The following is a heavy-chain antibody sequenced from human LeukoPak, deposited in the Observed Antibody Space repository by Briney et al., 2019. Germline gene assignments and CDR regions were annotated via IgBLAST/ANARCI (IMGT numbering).Heavy chain of an antibody. CDR1: GGSISSYY. Sequence: SETLSLTFTVSGGSISSYYWSWIRPPPGKGLEWIGYIYYSGSTNYNPSLKSRVTISVDTSKNQFSLKLSSVTAEDTAVYYCASGDIVVVPARRYYYYYMDVWGKGTTVTVSS. CDR2: IYYSGST. D-gene: IGHD2-2*01. CDR3: ASGDIVVVPARRYYYYYMDV. V-gene: IGHV4-59*01. J-gene: IGHJ6*03.